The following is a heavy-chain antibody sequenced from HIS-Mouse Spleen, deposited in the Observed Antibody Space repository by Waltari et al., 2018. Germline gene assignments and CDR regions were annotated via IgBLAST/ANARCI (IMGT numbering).Heavy chain of an antibody. J-gene: IGHJ2*01. V-gene: IGHV4-39*07. D-gene: IGHD6-13*01. CDR2: IYYSGST. CDR3: AREIPYSSSWYDWYFDL. Sequence: QLQLQESGPGLVKPSETLSLTCTVSGGSISSSRYYWGWIRQPPGRGLEWIGSIYYSGSTYYLPSVKSRVTISVDTSKTQFSLKLSSVTAADTAVYYCAREIPYSSSWYDWYFDLWGRGTLVTVSS. CDR1: GGSISSSRYY.